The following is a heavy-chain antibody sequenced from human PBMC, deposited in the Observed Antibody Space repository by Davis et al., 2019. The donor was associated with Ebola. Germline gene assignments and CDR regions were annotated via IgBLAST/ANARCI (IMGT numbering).Heavy chain of an antibody. Sequence: AASVQVSCKASAGTFSSYAISCVRQPPGQGLQWMGGIIPIFGTANYAQKFQGRVTTTADKSTSTAYMGLSSLRTEETAVYYSAREFVNGMDVWGQGTTVTVSS. D-gene: IGHD3-16*01. CDR1: AGTFSSYA. CDR2: IIPIFGTA. V-gene: IGHV1-69*06. J-gene: IGHJ6*02. CDR3: AREFVNGMDV.